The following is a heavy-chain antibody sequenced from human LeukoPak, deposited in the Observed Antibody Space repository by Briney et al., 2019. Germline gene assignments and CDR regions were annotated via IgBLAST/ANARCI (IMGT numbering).Heavy chain of an antibody. J-gene: IGHJ6*03. CDR1: GFTFSSYS. CDR3: ARRFYGSGLSEGHYYYYMDV. Sequence: GGSLRLSCAASGFTFSSYSMNWVRQAPGKGLEWVSYISSSSSTIYYADSVKGRFTISRDNAKNSLYLQMNSLRAEDTAVYYCARRFYGSGLSEGHYYYYMDVWGKGTTVTVSS. CDR2: ISSSSSTI. V-gene: IGHV3-48*01. D-gene: IGHD3-10*01.